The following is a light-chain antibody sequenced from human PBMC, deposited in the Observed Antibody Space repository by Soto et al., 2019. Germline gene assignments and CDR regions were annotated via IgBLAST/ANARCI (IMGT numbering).Light chain of an antibody. CDR3: SSYTSSSTLVV. V-gene: IGLV2-14*01. J-gene: IGLJ2*01. CDR1: NSDVGGDNY. CDR2: EVS. Sequence: QSVLTQPASVSGSPGQSITISCTGTNSDVGGDNYVSWYQQHPGKAPKLMIYEVSNRPSGVSNRFSGSKSGNTASLTISGLQAEDEADYYCSSYTSSSTLVVFGGGTKLTVL.